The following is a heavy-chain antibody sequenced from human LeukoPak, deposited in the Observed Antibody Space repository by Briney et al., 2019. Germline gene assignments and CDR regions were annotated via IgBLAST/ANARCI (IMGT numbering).Heavy chain of an antibody. D-gene: IGHD3-10*01. J-gene: IGHJ4*02. CDR1: GGSISSYY. Sequence: SETLSLTCTVFGGSISSYYWSWIRPPPGKGLEWSGYIYYSGSTNYNPSLKSRVTISVDTSKNQFSLKLSSVTAADTAVYCCARVNPYTMVREFDYWGQGTLVTVSS. V-gene: IGHV4-59*01. CDR3: ARVNPYTMVREFDY. CDR2: IYYSGST.